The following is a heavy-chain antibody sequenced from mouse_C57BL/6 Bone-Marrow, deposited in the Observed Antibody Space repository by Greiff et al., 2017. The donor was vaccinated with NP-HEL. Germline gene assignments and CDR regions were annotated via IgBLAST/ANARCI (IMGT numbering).Heavy chain of an antibody. CDR2: ISYDGSN. Sequence: DVQLQESGPGLVKPSQSLSLTCSVTGYSITSGYYWNWIRQFPGNKLEWMGYISYDGSNNYNPSLKNRISITRDTSKNQFFLKLNSVTTEDTATYYCAKIYYDYGRGQGTLVTVSA. D-gene: IGHD2-4*01. V-gene: IGHV3-6*01. CDR1: GYSITSGYY. J-gene: IGHJ3*01. CDR3: AKIYYDYG.